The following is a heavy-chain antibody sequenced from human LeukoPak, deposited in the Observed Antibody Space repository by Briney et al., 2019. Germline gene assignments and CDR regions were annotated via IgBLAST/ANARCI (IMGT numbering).Heavy chain of an antibody. CDR1: GGTFSSYA. CDR3: ARDVDTATVTDDY. D-gene: IGHD5-18*01. V-gene: IGHV1-69*06. CDR2: IIPIFGTA. J-gene: IGHJ4*02. Sequence: SVKVSCKASGGTFSSYAISWVRQAPGQGLEWMGRIIPIFGTANYAQKFQGRVTITADKSTSTAYMELSSLRSEDTAVYYCARDVDTATVTDDYWGQGTLVTVSS.